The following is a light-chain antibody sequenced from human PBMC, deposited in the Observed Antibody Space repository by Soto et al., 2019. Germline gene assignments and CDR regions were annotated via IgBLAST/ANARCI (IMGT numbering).Light chain of an antibody. J-gene: IGKJ4*01. Sequence: DIQLTQSPSSLSASVGDRVTITCRVSQGISSYLNWYRQKPGKVPKLLIYSASNLQSGVPSRFSGSGSGTDFTLTISSLQPDDFATYYCQQYNSYSPLTFGGGTKVDIK. CDR1: QGISSY. CDR3: QQYNSYSPLT. V-gene: IGKV1-27*01. CDR2: SAS.